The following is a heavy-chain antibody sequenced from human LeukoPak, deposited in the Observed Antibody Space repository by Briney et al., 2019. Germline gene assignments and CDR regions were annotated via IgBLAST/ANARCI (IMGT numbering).Heavy chain of an antibody. Sequence: TGGSLRLSCEASGFTFSSYAMTWVRQAPGKGLEWVSHIGGGGDRIYYADSVKGRFTIARDNSKSTLFLQMDSLRAEDTAVYYCAKVLPYCTNGVCYGDYMDVWGKGTTVTVSS. CDR2: IGGGGDRI. CDR3: AKVLPYCTNGVCYGDYMDV. D-gene: IGHD2-8*01. V-gene: IGHV3-23*01. CDR1: GFTFSSYA. J-gene: IGHJ6*03.